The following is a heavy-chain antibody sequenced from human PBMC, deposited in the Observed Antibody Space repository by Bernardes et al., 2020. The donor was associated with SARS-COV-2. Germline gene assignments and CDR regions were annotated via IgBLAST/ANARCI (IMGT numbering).Heavy chain of an antibody. CDR2: INPSGGST. CDR3: ARDLTVTTGIDYYYGMDV. J-gene: IGHJ6*02. D-gene: IGHD4-17*01. Sequence: ASVKVSCKASGYTFTSYYMHWVRQPPGQGLEWMGIINPSGGSTSYAQKFQGRVTMTRDTSTSTVYMELSSLRSEETAVYYCARDLTVTTGIDYYYGMDVWGQGTTVTVTS. V-gene: IGHV1-46*01. CDR1: GYTFTSYY.